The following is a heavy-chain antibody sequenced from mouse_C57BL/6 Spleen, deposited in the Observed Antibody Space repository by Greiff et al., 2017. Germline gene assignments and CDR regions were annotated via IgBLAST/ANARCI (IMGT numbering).Heavy chain of an antibody. J-gene: IGHJ1*03. CDR2: IDPEDGET. CDR1: GFNIKDYY. CDR3: ARPPTVVARYFDV. V-gene: IGHV14-2*01. D-gene: IGHD1-1*01. Sequence: EVQLQQSGAELVKPGASVKLSCTASGFNIKDYYMHWVKQRTEQGLEWIGRIDPEDGETKSAPKFQGKATITADTSSNTAYLQLSSLTSEDTAVYYCARPPTVVARYFDVWGTGTTVTVSS.